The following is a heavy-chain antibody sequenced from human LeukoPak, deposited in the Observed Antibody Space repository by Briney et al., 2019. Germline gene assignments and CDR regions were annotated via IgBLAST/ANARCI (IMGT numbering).Heavy chain of an antibody. Sequence: GFSVTVSCKASGYTFTSYYMHWVRQAPGQGLEWMGIINPSGGSTSYAQKFQGRVTMTRDTSTSTVYMELSSLRSEDTAVYYCARGSPRNNYGMDVWGQGTMVRVSS. CDR3: ARGSPRNNYGMDV. V-gene: IGHV1-46*01. CDR2: INPSGGST. CDR1: GYTFTSYY. J-gene: IGHJ6*02.